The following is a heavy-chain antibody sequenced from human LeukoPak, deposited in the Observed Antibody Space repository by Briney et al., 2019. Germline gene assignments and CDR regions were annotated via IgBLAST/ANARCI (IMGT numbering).Heavy chain of an antibody. J-gene: IGHJ6*03. CDR1: GGSISSSSYY. CDR2: IYYSGGT. Sequence: KPSETLSLTCTVSGGSISSSSYYWGWIRQPPGKGLEWIGTIYYSGGTYYNPSLKSRVTISVDTSKTHFSLKLSSVTAADTAVYYCARDRPGHSDYYMDVWGKGTTVIVSS. CDR3: ARDRPGHSDYYMDV. D-gene: IGHD2-15*01. V-gene: IGHV4-39*07.